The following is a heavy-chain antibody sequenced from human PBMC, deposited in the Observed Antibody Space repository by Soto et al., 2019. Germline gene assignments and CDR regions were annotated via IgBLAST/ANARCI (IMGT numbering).Heavy chain of an antibody. CDR2: IKGDGSSL. CDR1: GFTFTTYW. V-gene: IGHV3-74*01. J-gene: IGHJ6*02. Sequence: GGSLRLSCAASGFTFTTYWMHWVRQVPGKGLVWVSRIKGDGSSLSYADSVKGRFTISRDNVENTVYLQMGSLRADDTAVYYCARGLKNYYGVDVWGQGTTVPVSS. CDR3: ARGLKNYYGVDV.